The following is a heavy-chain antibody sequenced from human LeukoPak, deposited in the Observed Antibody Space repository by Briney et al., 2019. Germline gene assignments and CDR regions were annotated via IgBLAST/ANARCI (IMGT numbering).Heavy chain of an antibody. V-gene: IGHV3-48*01. CDR1: GFTFSSYS. CDR3: ARDGDYGDYGYDYYYGMDV. Sequence: PGGSLRLSCAASGFTFSSYSMNWVRQAPGKGLEWVSYISSSSSTIYYADSVKGRFTISRDNSKNTLYLQMNSLRAEDTAVYYCARDGDYGDYGYDYYYGMDVWGQGTTVTVSS. D-gene: IGHD4-17*01. J-gene: IGHJ6*02. CDR2: ISSSSSTI.